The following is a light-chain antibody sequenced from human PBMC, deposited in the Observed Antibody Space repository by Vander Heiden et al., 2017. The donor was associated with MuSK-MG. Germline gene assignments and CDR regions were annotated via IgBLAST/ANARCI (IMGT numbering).Light chain of an antibody. V-gene: IGKV1-5*03. J-gene: IGKJ4*01. Sequence: DIQMTQSPSTLSASVGDRVTITCRASQSISSWLAWYQQKPGRAPAQLLIYKASTLESAVPSRFSGSGSGTEFTLTITSLQPDDLATYHCQQDNSIPLTFGGGTKVEIK. CDR2: KAS. CDR1: QSISSW. CDR3: QQDNSIPLT.